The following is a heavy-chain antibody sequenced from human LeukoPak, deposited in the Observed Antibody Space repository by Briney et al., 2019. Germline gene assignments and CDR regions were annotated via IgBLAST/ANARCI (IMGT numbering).Heavy chain of an antibody. Sequence: ASVKVSCKVSGHTLTELSMHWVRQAPGKGLEWMGGFDPEDGETIYAQKFQGRVTMTEDTSTDTAYMELSSLRSEDTAVYYCATAGAYSSSWYRDYWGQGTLVTVSS. D-gene: IGHD6-13*01. V-gene: IGHV1-24*01. CDR3: ATAGAYSSSWYRDY. CDR2: FDPEDGET. CDR1: GHTLTELS. J-gene: IGHJ4*02.